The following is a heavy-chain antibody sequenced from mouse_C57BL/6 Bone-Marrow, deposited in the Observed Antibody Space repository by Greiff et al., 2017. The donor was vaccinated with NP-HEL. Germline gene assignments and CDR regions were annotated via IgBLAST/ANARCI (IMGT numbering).Heavy chain of an antibody. Sequence: EVQLQESGPGLVKPSQTVFLTCTVTGISITTGNYRWSWIRQFPGNKLEWIGYIYYSGTITFNPSLTSPTTITRDTPKNQFFLEMNSVTAEDTATYYCARSYYDYDGGAMDYWGQGTSVTVSS. D-gene: IGHD2-4*01. CDR1: GISITTGNYR. CDR2: IYYSGTI. V-gene: IGHV3-5*01. J-gene: IGHJ4*01. CDR3: ARSYYDYDGGAMDY.